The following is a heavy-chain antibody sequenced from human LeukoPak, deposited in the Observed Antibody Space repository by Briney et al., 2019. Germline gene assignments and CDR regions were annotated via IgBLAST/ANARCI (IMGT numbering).Heavy chain of an antibody. CDR1: GGSISSGDYY. CDR2: IYYSGST. CDR3: ARELKAIFGVVITNWFDP. D-gene: IGHD3-3*01. Sequence: SQTLSLTCTVSGGSISSGDYYWSWIRQPPGKGLEWIGYIYYSGSTYYNPSLKSRVTISVDTSKNQFSLKLSSVTAADTAVYYCARELKAIFGVVITNWFDPWGQGTLVIVSS. V-gene: IGHV4-30-4*01. J-gene: IGHJ5*02.